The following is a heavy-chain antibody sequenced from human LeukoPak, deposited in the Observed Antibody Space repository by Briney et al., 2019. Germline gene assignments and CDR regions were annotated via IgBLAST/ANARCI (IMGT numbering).Heavy chain of an antibody. CDR1: GFTFSSYG. Sequence: GGSLRLSCAASGFTFSSYGMHWVRQAPGKGLEWVAVIWYDGSNKYYADSVKGRFTISRDNSKNTLYLQMNSLRAEDTAVYYCANTKLYALGAFDIWGQGTMVTVSS. CDR3: ANTKLYALGAFDI. J-gene: IGHJ3*02. D-gene: IGHD2-2*01. CDR2: IWYDGSNK. V-gene: IGHV3-33*08.